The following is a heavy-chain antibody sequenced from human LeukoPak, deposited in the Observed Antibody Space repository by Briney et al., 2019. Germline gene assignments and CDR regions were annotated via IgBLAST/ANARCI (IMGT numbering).Heavy chain of an antibody. CDR1: GGSISSYY. CDR3: ARSGADSKLDWFDP. CDR2: IYYSGST. V-gene: IGHV4-59*08. D-gene: IGHD6-6*01. J-gene: IGHJ5*02. Sequence: SETLSLTCTVSGGSISSYYWSWIRQPPGKGLEWIGYIYYSGSTNYNPSLKSRVTISVDTSKNQFSLKLSSVTAADTAVYYCARSGADSKLDWFDPWGQGTLVTVSS.